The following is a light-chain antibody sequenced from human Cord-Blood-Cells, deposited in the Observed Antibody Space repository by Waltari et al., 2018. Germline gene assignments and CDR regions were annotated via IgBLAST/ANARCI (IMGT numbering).Light chain of an antibody. CDR1: QSVSSY. J-gene: IGKJ5*01. Sequence: EIVLTHSPATLSLSPGEGATPSCRASQSVSSYLAWYQQKPGQAPRLLIYDASNRATGIPARFSGSGSGTDFTLTISSLEPEDFAVYYCQQRSNWPITFGQGTRLEIK. CDR2: DAS. CDR3: QQRSNWPIT. V-gene: IGKV3-11*01.